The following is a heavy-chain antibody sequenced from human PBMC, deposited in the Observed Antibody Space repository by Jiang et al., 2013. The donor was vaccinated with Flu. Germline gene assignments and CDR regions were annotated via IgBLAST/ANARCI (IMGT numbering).Heavy chain of an antibody. Sequence: SGAEVKKPGASVKVSCKASGYTFTSYYMHWVRQAPGQGLEWMGIINPSGGSTTYAQKFQGRVTMTRDTSSSTVYMELSSLRSEDSAVYYCARGAIVPAPSGGDYWGQGTPGHRLL. CDR2: INPSGGST. J-gene: IGHJ4*02. CDR3: ARGAIVPAPSGGDY. CDR1: GYTFTSYY. V-gene: IGHV1-46*01. D-gene: IGHD2-21*02.